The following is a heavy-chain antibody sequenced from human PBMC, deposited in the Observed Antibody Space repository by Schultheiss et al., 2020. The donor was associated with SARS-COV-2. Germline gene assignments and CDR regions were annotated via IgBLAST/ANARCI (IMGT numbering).Heavy chain of an antibody. D-gene: IGHD3-3*01. CDR3: TSALRFLEWLLFD. Sequence: GGSLRLSCAASGFTFSSYGMHWVRQASGKGLEWVGRIRSKANSYATAYAASVKGRFTISRDDSKNTAYLQMNSLKTEDTAVYYCTSALRFLEWLLFDWGQGTLVTVSS. CDR1: GFTFSSYG. J-gene: IGHJ4*02. CDR2: IRSKANSYAT. V-gene: IGHV3-73*01.